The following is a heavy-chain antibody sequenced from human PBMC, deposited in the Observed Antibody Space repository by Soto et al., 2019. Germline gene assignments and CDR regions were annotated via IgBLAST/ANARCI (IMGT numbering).Heavy chain of an antibody. CDR2: IWYDGSNK. CDR1: GFTFSSYG. J-gene: IGHJ3*02. D-gene: IGHD2-15*01. CDR3: TVVVAAVDAFDI. V-gene: IGHV3-33*01. Sequence: VQLVESGGGVVQPGRSLRLSCAASGFTFSSYGMHWVRQAPGKGLEWVAVIWYDGSNKYYADSVKGRFTISRDNSKNTLYLQMNSLRAEDTAVYYCTVVVAAVDAFDIWGQGTMVTVSS.